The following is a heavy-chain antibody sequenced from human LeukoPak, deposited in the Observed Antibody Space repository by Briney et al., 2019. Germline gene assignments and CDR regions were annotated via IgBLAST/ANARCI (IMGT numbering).Heavy chain of an antibody. CDR3: ASRVAAAGRSPDY. J-gene: IGHJ4*02. Sequence: SVTVSCKASGGTFSSYAISWVRQAPGQGLEWMGGIIPIFGTANYAQKFQGRVTITADKSTSTAYMELSSLRSEDTAVYYCASRVAAAGRSPDYWGQGTLVTVSS. CDR2: IIPIFGTA. V-gene: IGHV1-69*06. D-gene: IGHD6-13*01. CDR1: GGTFSSYA.